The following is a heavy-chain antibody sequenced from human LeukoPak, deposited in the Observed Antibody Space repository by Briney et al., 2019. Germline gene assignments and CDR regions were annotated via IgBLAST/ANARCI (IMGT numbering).Heavy chain of an antibody. Sequence: GGSLRLSCAASGFSFSNGWMSWVRQAPGKGLEWVSSISGSSSYIYYADSVKGRFTISRDNAKNSVYLQMNSLRAEDTAVYYCARYWSVGPPPFDYWGQGTLVTVSS. V-gene: IGHV3-21*01. CDR2: ISGSSSYI. CDR1: GFSFSNGW. D-gene: IGHD4-23*01. CDR3: ARYWSVGPPPFDY. J-gene: IGHJ4*02.